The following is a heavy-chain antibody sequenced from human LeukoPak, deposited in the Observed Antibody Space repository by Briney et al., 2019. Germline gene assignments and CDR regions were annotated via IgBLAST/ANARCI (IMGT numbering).Heavy chain of an antibody. CDR2: IKXDGSEK. Sequence: GGSLRLSCAASGFTFSRYWMNWVRQAPGKGLEWVANIKXDGSEKYYVDSVKGRFTVSRDNAKNSLYLQMNSLRAEDTAIYYFARINSGYXLXXAFDIWGPGTMVTVSS. CDR1: GFTFSRYW. V-gene: IGHV3-7*01. D-gene: IGHD5-12*01. J-gene: IGHJ3*02. CDR3: ARINSGYXLXXAFDI.